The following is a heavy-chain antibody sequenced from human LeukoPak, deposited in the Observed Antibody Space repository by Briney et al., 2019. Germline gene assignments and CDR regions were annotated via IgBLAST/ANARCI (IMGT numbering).Heavy chain of an antibody. D-gene: IGHD3-3*01. V-gene: IGHV3-23*01. Sequence: LTGGSLRLSCEASGFAFNLYAMNWVRQAPGKGLEWVSLIIGNTKRTEYADSVKGRFTISRDNSKNTLYLQMNSLRVEDTAVYYCVKDRVPDGYYSVDYWGQGTLVTVSS. CDR2: IIGNTKRT. J-gene: IGHJ4*02. CDR1: GFAFNLYA. CDR3: VKDRVPDGYYSVDY.